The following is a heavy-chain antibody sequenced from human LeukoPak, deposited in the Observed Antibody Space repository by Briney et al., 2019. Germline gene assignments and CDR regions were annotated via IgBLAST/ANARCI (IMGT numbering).Heavy chain of an antibody. J-gene: IGHJ4*02. CDR2: INPSGGST. CDR3: ARATSGSCHDY. D-gene: IGHD1-26*01. Sequence: ASVKVSCKASGYTFSTYPMNWVRQAPGQGLEWMGIINPSGGSTSYAQKFQGRVTMTRDTSTSTVYMELSSLRSEDTAVYYCARATSGSCHDYWGQGTLVTVSS. V-gene: IGHV1-46*01. CDR1: GYTFSTYP.